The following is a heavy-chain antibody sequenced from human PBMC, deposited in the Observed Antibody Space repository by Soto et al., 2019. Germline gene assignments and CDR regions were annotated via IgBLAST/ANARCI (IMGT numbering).Heavy chain of an antibody. Sequence: QVQLVQSGAEVKKPGASVKVSCKASGYTFTNYGISWVRQAPGQGLEWMGWISSYNGDTDYAQKDQGRVTMTTHTSMSTVYVELRSLSSDDTAVYYCAREGIRPYFYYGMDVWGQGTTVTVSS. CDR3: AREGIRPYFYYGMDV. CDR1: GYTFTNYG. V-gene: IGHV1-18*01. CDR2: ISSYNGDT. J-gene: IGHJ6*02. D-gene: IGHD3-10*01.